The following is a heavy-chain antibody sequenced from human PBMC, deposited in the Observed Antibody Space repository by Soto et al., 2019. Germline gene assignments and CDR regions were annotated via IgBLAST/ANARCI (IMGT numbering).Heavy chain of an antibody. J-gene: IGHJ4*02. V-gene: IGHV3-33*01. CDR2: IWNDASNE. CDR1: GFTFSDYG. D-gene: IGHD1-26*01. Sequence: QGHLVESGGGVVQPGRSLRLSCVASGFTFSDYGMHWVRQAPGKGLEWVAVIWNDASNEYYADSVKGRFTISRDNFRNTMFLQMNSLRGEDTAVYYCARDPIGPGIFDYWGQGTLVSVSS. CDR3: ARDPIGPGIFDY.